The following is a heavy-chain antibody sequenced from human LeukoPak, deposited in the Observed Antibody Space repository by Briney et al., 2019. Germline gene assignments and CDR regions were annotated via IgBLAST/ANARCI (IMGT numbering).Heavy chain of an antibody. V-gene: IGHV1-46*01. CDR3: ARDSASNRAFDY. D-gene: IGHD4-11*01. J-gene: IGHJ4*02. CDR2: INPSGGST. Sequence: GASVKVSCKASGYTFTSYYMHWVRQAPGQGLEWMGIINPSGGSTSYAQKFQGRVTMTRDTSTSTAYMELRSLRSDDTAVYYCARDSASNRAFDYWGQGTLVTVSS. CDR1: GYTFTSYY.